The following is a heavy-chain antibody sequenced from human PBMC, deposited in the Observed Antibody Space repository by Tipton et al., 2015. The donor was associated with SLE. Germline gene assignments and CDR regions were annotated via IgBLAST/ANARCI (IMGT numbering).Heavy chain of an antibody. J-gene: IGHJ4*02. Sequence: QVQLVQSGPEVKKPGASVTVSCKTSGYTFTNYGISWARQAPGHGLEWMGWISAYNGVTYYTQKFQGRVTMTTDTSTSTAYMEVRGLRSDGSAVFYCARDPGGAAAGPADYWGQGTLVTVST. V-gene: IGHV1-18*01. CDR3: ARDPGGAAAGPADY. CDR2: ISAYNGVT. CDR1: GYTFTNYG. D-gene: IGHD6-13*01.